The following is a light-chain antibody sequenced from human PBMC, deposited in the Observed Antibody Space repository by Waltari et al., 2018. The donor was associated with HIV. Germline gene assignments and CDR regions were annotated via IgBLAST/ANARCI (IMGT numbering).Light chain of an antibody. CDR1: SSDVGGYNS. Sequence: QSALTQPASVSGSPGQSITISCTGTSSDVGGYNSVSWYQQHPGKVPKLIISAVSIRPSGVSKRFSGSKSGNTASLTISGLRSEDECDYYCASYTSRTTLVFGGGTKVTVL. CDR2: AVS. CDR3: ASYTSRTTLV. J-gene: IGLJ2*01. V-gene: IGLV2-14*01.